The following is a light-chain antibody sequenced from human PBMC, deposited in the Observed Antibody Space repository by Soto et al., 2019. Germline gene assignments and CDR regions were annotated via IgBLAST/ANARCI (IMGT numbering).Light chain of an antibody. V-gene: IGKV3D-20*02. J-gene: IGKJ4*01. CDR1: QTFSNSF. Sequence: IVLTQSPGTLSLSPGERATIRCRGSQTFSNSFLSWFQQIPGQAPRLLIYGASMRATGIPDRFSGSGSGTDFTLTISRLEPEDFAVYYCQQRSVWPLTFGGGTKVDIK. CDR2: GAS. CDR3: QQRSVWPLT.